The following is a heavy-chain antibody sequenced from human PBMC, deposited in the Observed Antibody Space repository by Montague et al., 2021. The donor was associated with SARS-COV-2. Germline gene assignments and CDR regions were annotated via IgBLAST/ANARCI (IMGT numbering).Heavy chain of an antibody. V-gene: IGHV4-4*07. CDR1: GGSISSYY. CDR2: IYSSGST. CDR3: ARKGSGKSDLAY. D-gene: IGHD1-26*01. J-gene: IGHJ4*02. Sequence: SETLSLTYTVSGGSISSYYWSWILQPAGKGLEWIGRIYSSGSTNYNPSLKSRVTMLVVTTKSQFSLRVTSVTAADTAIYYCARKGSGKSDLAYWGQGTLVTVSS.